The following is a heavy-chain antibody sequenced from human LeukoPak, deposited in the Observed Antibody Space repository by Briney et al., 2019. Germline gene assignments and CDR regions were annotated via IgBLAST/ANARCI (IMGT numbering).Heavy chain of an antibody. V-gene: IGHV4-59*01. CDR2: IFYSGST. CDR3: ARGETTVTTSTFDY. J-gene: IGHJ4*02. Sequence: SETLSLTCSVSGGSISTYYWTWIRQPPGKGLEWIGYIFYSGSTSYNPSLKSRVTISVDTSKNQFSLKLSSVTAADTAVCYCARGETTVTTSTFDYWGQGTLVTVSS. CDR1: GGSISTYY. D-gene: IGHD4-17*01.